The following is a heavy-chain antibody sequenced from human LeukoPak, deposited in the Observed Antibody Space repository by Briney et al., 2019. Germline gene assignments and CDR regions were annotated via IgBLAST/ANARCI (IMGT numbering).Heavy chain of an antibody. CDR1: GGTFSNNG. V-gene: IGHV1-69*10. D-gene: IGHD1-26*01. Sequence: ASVKVSCKASGGTFSNNGLSWVRQAPGQGLEWMGGIIASLDTTKYAQKFQGRVTITADKSTSTVYMELSSLRSEDTAVYYCARESSGTYFLDYFDYWGQGTLVTVSS. CDR2: IIASLDTT. CDR3: ARESSGTYFLDYFDY. J-gene: IGHJ4*02.